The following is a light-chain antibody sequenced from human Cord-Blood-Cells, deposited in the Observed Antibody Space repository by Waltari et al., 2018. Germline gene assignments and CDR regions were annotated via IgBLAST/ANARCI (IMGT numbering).Light chain of an antibody. J-gene: IGKJ3*01. V-gene: IGKV1-33*01. CDR3: QQYDNLPFT. CDR2: DAS. CDR1: QDISNY. Sequence: DIQMTQSPSSLSASVGDRVTITCQASQDISNYLNWYQQKLGKAPKLLIYDASNLETGVPSRFSGSGSGTDFTFTISSLQPEDIATYYCQQYDNLPFTFGPGTKVDIK.